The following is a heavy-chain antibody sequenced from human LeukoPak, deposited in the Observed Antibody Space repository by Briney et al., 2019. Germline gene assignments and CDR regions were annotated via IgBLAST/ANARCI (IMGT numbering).Heavy chain of an antibody. CDR3: ARDPPSGVLVTGHYGMDV. CDR2: IIPILCIA. Sequence: SVKVFCKASGGTFSSYAISWVRQAPGQGLEWMGRIIPILCIAKCAQKFRGRVANTADKSTSTAYMELSSLRSEDTAVYYCARDPPSGVLVTGHYGMDVWGQGTTVTVSS. D-gene: IGHD2-8*02. J-gene: IGHJ6*02. CDR1: GGTFSSYA. V-gene: IGHV1-69*04.